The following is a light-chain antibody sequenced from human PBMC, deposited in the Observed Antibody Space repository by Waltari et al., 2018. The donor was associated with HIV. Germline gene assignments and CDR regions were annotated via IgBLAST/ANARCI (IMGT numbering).Light chain of an antibody. CDR3: AAWDDSLSGRGV. J-gene: IGLJ2*01. V-gene: IGLV2-14*02. CDR2: EGS. CDR1: STDVGSYNL. Sequence: QSALTQPASVSGSPGQSITISCTETSTDVGSYNLVSWYQQHPGRAPKLMIYEGSKRPSGVPDRFSGSKSGTSASLAISGLRSEDEADYYCAAWDDSLSGRGVFGGGTKLTVL.